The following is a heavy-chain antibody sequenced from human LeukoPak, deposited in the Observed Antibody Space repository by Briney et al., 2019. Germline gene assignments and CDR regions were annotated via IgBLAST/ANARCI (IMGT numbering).Heavy chain of an antibody. CDR3: ARGEIAALGERFNY. V-gene: IGHV3-33*01. CDR1: GFTFSSYG. Sequence: GGSLRLSCAASGFTFSSYGMHWVRQAPGKGLEWVAVICYDGSNKYYADSVKGRFTISRDNSKNTLYLQMNSLRAEDTAVYYCARGEIAALGERFNYWGQGTLVTVSS. D-gene: IGHD6-6*01. J-gene: IGHJ4*02. CDR2: ICYDGSNK.